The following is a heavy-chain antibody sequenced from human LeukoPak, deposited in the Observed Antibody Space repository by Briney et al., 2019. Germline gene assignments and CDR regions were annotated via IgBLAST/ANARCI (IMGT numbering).Heavy chain of an antibody. CDR2: ISISGSTI. D-gene: IGHD2-8*01. CDR1: GFTFSDYY. V-gene: IGHV3-11*01. Sequence: GGALRLSCAASGFTFSDYYMSWVRQAPGKGVECVSYISISGSTIYYAQSVQGRFTISRHNAKNSLYLQMNSLRAEDTAVYYCAREIIVPTGQWGQGTLVTVSS. CDR3: AREIIVPTGQ. J-gene: IGHJ4*02.